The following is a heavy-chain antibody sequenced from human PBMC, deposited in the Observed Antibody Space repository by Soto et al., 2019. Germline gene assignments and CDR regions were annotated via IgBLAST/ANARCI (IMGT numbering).Heavy chain of an antibody. Sequence: EVQLLESGGGLVQPGGSLRLSCAASGFTFSSYAMSWVRQAPGKGLEWVSAISGSGGSTYYADSVKGRFTISRDNSKNPLYMQMNRLTAEDTAVYYCANGGDILVVPAAILGNTLTPFDHWGQGTLVTVSS. V-gene: IGHV3-23*01. D-gene: IGHD2-2*01. CDR3: ANGGDILVVPAAILGNTLTPFDH. CDR1: GFTFSSYA. J-gene: IGHJ4*02. CDR2: ISGSGGST.